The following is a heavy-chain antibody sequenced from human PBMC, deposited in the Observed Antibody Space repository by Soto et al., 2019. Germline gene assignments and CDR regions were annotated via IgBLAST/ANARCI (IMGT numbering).Heavy chain of an antibody. J-gene: IGHJ4*02. D-gene: IGHD4-17*01. CDR1: GLTFSNYA. CDR2: ISYDGTNR. Sequence: QVHLVESGGGVVQPGRSLRLSCAASGLTFSNYAMHWVRQAPGKGLEWVAFISYDGTNRCYPDSVKGRFTISRDNFKNPLYLQMNSLETEDTAVYYWWRESACPVTTGGGGAAKDYWGQGTLVTVS. CDR3: WRESACPVTTGGGGAAKDY. V-gene: IGHV3-30-3*01.